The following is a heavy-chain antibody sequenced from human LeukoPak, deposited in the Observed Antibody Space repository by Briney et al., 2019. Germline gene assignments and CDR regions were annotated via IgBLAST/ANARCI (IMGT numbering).Heavy chain of an antibody. D-gene: IGHD6-19*01. V-gene: IGHV3-7*01. CDR3: VRHHRISGQWLVFSGGYYFDY. J-gene: IGHJ4*02. Sequence: PGGSLRLSCAASGFTFSNYWMSWVRQAPGKGLEWVANIKQDESEKYYVDSVKGRFTISRDNAKNSLYLQMNSLRAEDTAVYYCVRHHRISGQWLVFSGGYYFDYWGQGTLVTVSS. CDR1: GFTFSNYW. CDR2: IKQDESEK.